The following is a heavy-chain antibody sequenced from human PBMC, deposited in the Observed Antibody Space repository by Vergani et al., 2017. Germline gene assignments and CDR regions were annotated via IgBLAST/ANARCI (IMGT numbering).Heavy chain of an antibody. CDR2: IHPADSDT. D-gene: IGHD3-22*01. CDR3: ARVGWSYYDSSGYYYAPGGWFDP. Sequence: EVQLVQSGAEVKKPGESLKISCQISGYSFTNYWIGWVRQMPGKGLEWMGIIHPADSDTRYSPSFQGQVTISVDKSISTAYLQRSSLRASDSAMYYCARVGWSYYDSSGYYYAPGGWFDPWGQGTLVTVSS. CDR1: GYSFTNYW. J-gene: IGHJ5*02. V-gene: IGHV5-51*01.